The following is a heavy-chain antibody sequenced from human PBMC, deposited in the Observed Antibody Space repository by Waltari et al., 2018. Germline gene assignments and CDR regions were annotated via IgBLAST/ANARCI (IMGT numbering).Heavy chain of an antibody. CDR2: LYPGDSTT. CDR1: GYTFTSYW. Sequence: EVQLVQSGAEVKKPGESLKISCKGAGYTFTSYWIAWVRQMPGKGLEWMGILYPGDSTTRYSPSFQGQVTISADKSISTAYLQWSSLRASDTAMYYCARRGDYGDYRSFDYWGQGTLVTVSS. V-gene: IGHV5-51*01. J-gene: IGHJ4*02. D-gene: IGHD4-17*01. CDR3: ARRGDYGDYRSFDY.